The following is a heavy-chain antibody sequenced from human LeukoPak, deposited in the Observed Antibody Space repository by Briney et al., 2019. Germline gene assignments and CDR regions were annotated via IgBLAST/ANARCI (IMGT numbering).Heavy chain of an antibody. Sequence: PSETLSLTCSVSGGSISSYYWTWVRQPPGKGLEWIGYIYYRGSTNYNPSLKSRVTMSIDTSKNQFSLQLSSVTAADTAVYYCASALQGGFDYWGQGTLVTVSS. CDR1: GGSISSYY. V-gene: IGHV4-59*01. CDR2: IYYRGST. D-gene: IGHD2-15*01. J-gene: IGHJ4*02. CDR3: ASALQGGFDY.